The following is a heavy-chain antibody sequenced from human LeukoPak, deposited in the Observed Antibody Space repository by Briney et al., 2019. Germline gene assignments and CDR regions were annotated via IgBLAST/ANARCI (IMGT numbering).Heavy chain of an antibody. CDR3: AGPRSSWYGEDAFDI. CDR1: GGSISSYY. J-gene: IGHJ3*02. Sequence: PSETLSLTCTVSGGSISSYYWSWLRQPPGKGLEWIGYIYYSGSTNYNPSLKSRVTISVDTSKNQFSLKLSSVTAADTAVYYCAGPRSSWYGEDAFDIWGQGTMVTVSS. D-gene: IGHD6-13*01. CDR2: IYYSGST. V-gene: IGHV4-59*08.